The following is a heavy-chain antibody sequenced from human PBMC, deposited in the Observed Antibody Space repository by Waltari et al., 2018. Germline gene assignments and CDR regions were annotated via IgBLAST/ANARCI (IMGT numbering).Heavy chain of an antibody. CDR2: VAYNGRT. V-gene: IGHV4-59*01. D-gene: IGHD3-3*01. J-gene: IGHJ4*02. CDR1: GDSINNYY. Sequence: QVQLQESCPGLVKPSETLSLTCVVSGDSINNYYWSWIRQPPGKEPEWIGYVAYNGRTNYNPSLKSRVTISVDTSKTQFSLRLTYVNSADTAVYFCGRSYDFWSGYPVDYWGPGKLVTVSS. CDR3: GRSYDFWSGYPVDY.